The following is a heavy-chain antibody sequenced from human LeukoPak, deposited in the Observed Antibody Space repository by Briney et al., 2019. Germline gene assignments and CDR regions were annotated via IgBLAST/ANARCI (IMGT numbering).Heavy chain of an antibody. Sequence: IPGGSLRLSCAASGFTFSSYSMNWVRQAPGKGLEWIGEINHSGSTNYNPSLKSRVTISVDTSKNLFSLKLSSVTAADTAVYYCARGGNVLRYFDWGSGAFDIWGQGTMVTVSS. CDR3: ARGGNVLRYFDWGSGAFDI. J-gene: IGHJ3*02. D-gene: IGHD3-9*01. CDR2: INHSGST. CDR1: GFTFSSYS. V-gene: IGHV4-34*01.